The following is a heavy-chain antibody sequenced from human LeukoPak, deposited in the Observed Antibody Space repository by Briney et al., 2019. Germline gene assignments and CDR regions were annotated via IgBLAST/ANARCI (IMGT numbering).Heavy chain of an antibody. V-gene: IGHV3-30*02. J-gene: IGHJ4*02. Sequence: SGGSLRLSCAASGFTFSSYGMHWVRQAPGKGLEWVAFIRYDGSNKYYADSVKGRFTISRDNSKNTLYLQMNSLRAEDTAVYYCAKLSLGRVPQSSSGPEKVFDYWGQGTLVTVSS. D-gene: IGHD2-2*01. CDR2: IRYDGSNK. CDR3: AKLSLGRVPQSSSGPEKVFDY. CDR1: GFTFSSYG.